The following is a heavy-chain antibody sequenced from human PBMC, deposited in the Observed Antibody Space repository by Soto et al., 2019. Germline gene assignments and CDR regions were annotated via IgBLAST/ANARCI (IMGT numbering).Heavy chain of an antibody. V-gene: IGHV1-69*13. J-gene: IGHJ6*02. CDR3: ARDISSGYYGYYGMDV. D-gene: IGHD3-22*01. CDR2: IIPIFGTA. CDR1: GGTFSSYA. Sequence: ASVKVSCKASGGTFSSYAISWVRQAPGRGLEWMGGIIPIFGTANYAQKFQGRVTITADESTSTAYMELSSLRSEDTAVYYCARDISSGYYGYYGMDVWGQGTTVTVSS.